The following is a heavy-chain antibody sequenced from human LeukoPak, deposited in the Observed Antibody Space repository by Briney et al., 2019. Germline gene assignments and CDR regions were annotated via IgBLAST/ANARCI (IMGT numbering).Heavy chain of an antibody. D-gene: IGHD6-6*01. CDR1: GGTFSSYA. V-gene: IGHV1-69*13. CDR3: ARDHGSSDNS. Sequence: GASVKVSCKASGGTFSSYAISWVRQAPGQGLEWMGGIIPIFGTANYAQKFQGRVTITADESTSTAYMELSSLRSEDTVVYYCARDHGSSDNSWGQGTLVTVSS. J-gene: IGHJ4*02. CDR2: IIPIFGTA.